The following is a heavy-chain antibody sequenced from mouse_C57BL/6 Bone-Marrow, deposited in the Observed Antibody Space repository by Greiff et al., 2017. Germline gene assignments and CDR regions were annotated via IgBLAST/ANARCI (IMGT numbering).Heavy chain of an antibody. CDR3: ARSYGSSYVDY. Sequence: QVQLQQSGAELVKPGASVKLSCKASGYTFTSYWMHWVKQRPGQGLEWIGMIHPNSGSTNYNEKFKSKATLTVDKSSSTAYMQLSSLTSEDSAVYYCARSYGSSYVDYWGQGTTLTVSS. D-gene: IGHD1-1*01. V-gene: IGHV1-64*01. CDR1: GYTFTSYW. J-gene: IGHJ2*01. CDR2: IHPNSGST.